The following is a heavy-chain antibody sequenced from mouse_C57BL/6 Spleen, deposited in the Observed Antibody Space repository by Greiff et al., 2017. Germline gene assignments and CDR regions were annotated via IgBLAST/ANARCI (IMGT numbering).Heavy chain of an antibody. D-gene: IGHD2-3*01. V-gene: IGHV1-72*01. CDR2: IDPNSGGT. CDR3: AREEDGYCLLAY. Sequence: VQLQQPGAELVKPGASVKLSCKASGYTFTSYWMHWVKQRPGRGLEWIGRIDPNSGGTKYTEKFKSKATLTVDKPSSTAYLQLSSRASEASAVYYSAREEDGYCLLAYWGQGTLVTVAA. CDR1: GYTFTSYW. J-gene: IGHJ3*01.